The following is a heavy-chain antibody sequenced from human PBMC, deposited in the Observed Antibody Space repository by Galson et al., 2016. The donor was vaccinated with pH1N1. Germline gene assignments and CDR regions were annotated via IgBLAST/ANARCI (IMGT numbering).Heavy chain of an antibody. Sequence: SVKVSCKVSGVTFSSSSISWVRQAPGQGLEWMGGVIAIFRTTSFAQRFKDRVTITTDESTTTAFMELNSLQSDDTAIYYCARQRPGHYVGMDAFDVWGQGTRVTVSS. V-gene: IGHV1-69*05. CDR2: VIAIFRTT. J-gene: IGHJ3*01. D-gene: IGHD3-9*01. CDR3: ARQRPGHYVGMDAFDV. CDR1: GVTFSSSS.